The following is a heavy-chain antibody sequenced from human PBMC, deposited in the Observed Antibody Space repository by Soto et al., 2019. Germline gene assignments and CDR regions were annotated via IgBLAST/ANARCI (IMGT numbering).Heavy chain of an antibody. CDR2: IIPLFGTE. Sequence: QVHLVQSGAEVKKPGSSVKVSCKASGGSFSTYAINWLRQAPGQGLEWMGGIIPLFGTENYAQNFQDRFTFTADKSNTTAYMAVRSLTSEDTAVYYCATGFWSGPIAHYFDYWGQGTLVTVSS. D-gene: IGHD3-3*01. CDR1: GGSFSTYA. J-gene: IGHJ4*01. V-gene: IGHV1-69*06. CDR3: ATGFWSGPIAHYFDY.